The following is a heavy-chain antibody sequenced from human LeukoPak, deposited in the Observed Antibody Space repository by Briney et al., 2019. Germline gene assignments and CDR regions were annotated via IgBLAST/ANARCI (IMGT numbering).Heavy chain of an antibody. Sequence: GESLKISCKGSGYSFTSYWIGWVRQMPGKGLEWMGIIYPGDSDTRYSPSFQGQVTISADKSISTAYLQWSGLKASDTAMYYCARAGVATIRNYYYYGMDVWGQGTTVTVSS. J-gene: IGHJ6*02. CDR1: GYSFTSYW. V-gene: IGHV5-51*01. D-gene: IGHD5-12*01. CDR2: IYPGDSDT. CDR3: ARAGVATIRNYYYYGMDV.